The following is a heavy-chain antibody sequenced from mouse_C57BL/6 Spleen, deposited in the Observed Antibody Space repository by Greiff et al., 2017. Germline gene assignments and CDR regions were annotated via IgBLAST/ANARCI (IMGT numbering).Heavy chain of an antibody. Sequence: QVQLKQSGAELARPGASVKMSCKASGYTFTSYTMHWVKQRPGQGLEWIGYINPSSGYTKYNQKFKDKATLTADKSSSTAYMQLSSLTSEDSAVYYCARGGYDARYWYFDVWGTGTTVTVSS. J-gene: IGHJ1*03. CDR1: GYTFTSYT. D-gene: IGHD2-2*01. CDR3: ARGGYDARYWYFDV. V-gene: IGHV1-4*01. CDR2: INPSSGYT.